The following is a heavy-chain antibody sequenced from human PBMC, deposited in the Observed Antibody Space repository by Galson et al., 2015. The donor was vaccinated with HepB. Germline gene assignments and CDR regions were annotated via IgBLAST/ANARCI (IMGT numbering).Heavy chain of an antibody. CDR3: ARDGLGYYAMDV. CDR1: GFSFSSYS. V-gene: IGHV3-48*02. D-gene: IGHD3-3*01. Sequence: SVRLSCAASGFSFSSYSMHWVRQAPGKGLEWVSYISSSGNNVYYADSVEGRFIISRESAKYTLYLQINSLRDEDTAVYYCARDGLGYYAMDVWGQGTTVTVSS. CDR2: ISSSGNNV. J-gene: IGHJ6*02.